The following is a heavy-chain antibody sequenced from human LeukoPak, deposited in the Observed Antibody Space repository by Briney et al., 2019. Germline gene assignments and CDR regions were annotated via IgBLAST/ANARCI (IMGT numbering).Heavy chain of an antibody. CDR2: VHYGGST. V-gene: IGHV4-59*08. CDR3: ARSTDSLAQLWFGFDY. CDR1: GGSISGYY. Sequence: SETLSLTCTVSGGSISGYYWDWIRQPPGKGLEWIGYVHYGGSTNYNPPLKSRITISVDTSKSQFSLKVNSVTAADTAVYYCARSTDSLAQLWFGFDYWGQGTLATVSS. D-gene: IGHD5-18*01. J-gene: IGHJ4*02.